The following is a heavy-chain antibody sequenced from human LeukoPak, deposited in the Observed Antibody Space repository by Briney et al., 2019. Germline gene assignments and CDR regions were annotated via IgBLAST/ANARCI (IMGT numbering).Heavy chain of an antibody. Sequence: ASVKVSCKASGGTFSSYAINWVRQAPGQGLEWMGGIIPIFGTANYAQKFQGRVTITADESTSTAYMELRSLTSDDTAVYYCARVGAYCTSTSCLDYWGQGTLVTVSS. CDR2: IIPIFGTA. J-gene: IGHJ4*02. D-gene: IGHD2-2*01. CDR1: GGTFSSYA. V-gene: IGHV1-69*13. CDR3: ARVGAYCTSTSCLDY.